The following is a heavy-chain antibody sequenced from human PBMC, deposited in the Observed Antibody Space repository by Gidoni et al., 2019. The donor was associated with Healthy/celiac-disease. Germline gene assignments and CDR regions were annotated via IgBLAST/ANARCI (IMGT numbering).Heavy chain of an antibody. V-gene: IGHV2-5*01. CDR1: GFSLSTSGVG. Sequence: QITLKESGPTLVKPTQTLTLTCTFSGFSLSTSGVGVGWIRQPPGKALEWLALIYWNDDKRYSPSLKSRLTITKDTSKNQVVLTMTNMDPVDTATYYCAHTGYSGYDYYFDYWGQGTLVTVSS. CDR3: AHTGYSGYDYYFDY. CDR2: IYWNDDK. D-gene: IGHD5-12*01. J-gene: IGHJ4*02.